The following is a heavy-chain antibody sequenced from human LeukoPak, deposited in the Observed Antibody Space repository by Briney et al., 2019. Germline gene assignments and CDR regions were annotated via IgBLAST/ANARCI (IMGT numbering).Heavy chain of an antibody. CDR3: ARETVYGSGSYVY. CDR2: IKQDGSEK. V-gene: IGHV3-7*01. CDR1: GFTFSSYW. D-gene: IGHD3-10*01. J-gene: IGHJ4*02. Sequence: GGSLRLSCAASGFTFSSYWMSWVRQAPGKGLEWVANIKQDGSEKYYVDSVKGRFTISRDNAKNSLCLQMNSLRAEDTAVYYCARETVYGSGSYVYWGQGTLVTVSS.